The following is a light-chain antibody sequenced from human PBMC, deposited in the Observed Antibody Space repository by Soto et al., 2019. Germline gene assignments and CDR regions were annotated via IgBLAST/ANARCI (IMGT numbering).Light chain of an antibody. CDR2: DAS. V-gene: IGKV1-5*01. J-gene: IGKJ1*01. Sequence: DIQMTQSPSTLSASVGDRVTITCRASQSISDWLAWYQQKPGKAPKLLIYDASSLESGVPSRFSGSGSGTEFTLPISSLQPADFATYYCQQYSSHRTFGQGTKVEIK. CDR1: QSISDW. CDR3: QQYSSHRT.